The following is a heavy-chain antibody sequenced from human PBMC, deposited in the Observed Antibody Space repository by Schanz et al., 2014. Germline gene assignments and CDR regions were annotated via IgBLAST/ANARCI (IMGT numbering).Heavy chain of an antibody. V-gene: IGHV3-7*01. CDR1: GFTFSAYW. J-gene: IGHJ6*02. CDR3: AKDHFGHYDSSGCSDCYYYGMDV. Sequence: EVQLVESGGGLVEPGGSLRLSCAGTGFTFSAYWMTWVRQAPGKGLEWVANIRGDGSEKHYVDSVEGRFTISRDNSKNTLFLQVNSLRAEDTAVYYCAKDHFGHYDSSGCSDCYYYGMDVWGQGTTVTVSS. D-gene: IGHD3-22*01. CDR2: IRGDGSEK.